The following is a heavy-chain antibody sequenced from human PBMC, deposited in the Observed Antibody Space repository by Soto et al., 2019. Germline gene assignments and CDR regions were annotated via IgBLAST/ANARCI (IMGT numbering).Heavy chain of an antibody. D-gene: IGHD6-19*01. V-gene: IGHV3-30-3*01. CDR1: GFTFSSYA. CDR2: ISYDGSNK. Sequence: GGSLRLSCAASGFTFSSYAMHWVRQAPGKGLEWVAVISYDGSNKYYADSVKGRFTISRDNSKNTLYLQMNSLRAEDTAVYYCARAGYSSGWFAVHWGQGTLVTVSS. J-gene: IGHJ4*02. CDR3: ARAGYSSGWFAVH.